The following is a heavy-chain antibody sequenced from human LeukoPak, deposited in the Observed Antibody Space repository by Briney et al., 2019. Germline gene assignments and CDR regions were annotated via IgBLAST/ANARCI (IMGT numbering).Heavy chain of an antibody. CDR3: AKGYYDSSGPSDY. CDR2: ISYDGSNK. J-gene: IGHJ4*02. V-gene: IGHV3-30*18. D-gene: IGHD3-22*01. CDR1: GFTFSSYG. Sequence: PGRSLRLSCAASGFTFSSYGMHWVRQAPGKGLEWVAVISYDGSNKYYADSVKGRFTISRDNSKNTLYLQMNSLRAEDTAVYYCAKGYYDSSGPSDYWGQGTLVTVSS.